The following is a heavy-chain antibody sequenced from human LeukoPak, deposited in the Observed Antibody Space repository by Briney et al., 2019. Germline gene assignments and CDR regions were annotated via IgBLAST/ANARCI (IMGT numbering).Heavy chain of an antibody. D-gene: IGHD2-2*01. V-gene: IGHV1-46*01. CDR3: ARSKIPARNEDGFDF. CDR1: GYIFTSHY. CDR2: INPNGGST. J-gene: IGHJ4*02. Sequence: VASVTVSCKASGYIFTSHYMHWVRQAPGQGLEWMGIINPNGGSTSYAHKFQGRVTITRDMSKSTVYMEMSSLRSEATAVYYCARSKIPARNEDGFDFWGEGTLGTVSS.